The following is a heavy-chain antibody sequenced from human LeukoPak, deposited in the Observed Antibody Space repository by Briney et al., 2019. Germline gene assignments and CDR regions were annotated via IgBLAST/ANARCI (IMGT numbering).Heavy chain of an antibody. CDR2: IYPGDSDT. CDR3: ARLGSSSWYGSYYFDY. J-gene: IGHJ4*02. V-gene: IGHV5-51*01. D-gene: IGHD6-13*01. CDR1: GYSFTSYW. Sequence: GESLKISCKGSGYSFTSYWIGWVRQMPGKGLEWMGIIYPGDSDTRYSPSFQGQVTISADKSISTAYLQWSSLKASDTAMYYCARLGSSSWYGSYYFDYWGQGTLVTVSS.